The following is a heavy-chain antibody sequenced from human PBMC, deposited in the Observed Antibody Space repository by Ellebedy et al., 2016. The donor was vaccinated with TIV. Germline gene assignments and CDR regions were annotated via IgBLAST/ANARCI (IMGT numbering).Heavy chain of an antibody. J-gene: IGHJ5*02. V-gene: IGHV6-1*01. Sequence: SQTLSLTCAISGDSVSSNSATWNWIRQSPSRGLEWLGRTYYRSKWYNDYAVSVKSRITIKSDTSKNQFSLQLNSVTPEDTAVYYCARVEENSSGWLSWFDPWGQGTLVTVSS. CDR3: ARVEENSSGWLSWFDP. CDR2: TYYRSKWYN. D-gene: IGHD6-19*01. CDR1: GDSVSSNSAT.